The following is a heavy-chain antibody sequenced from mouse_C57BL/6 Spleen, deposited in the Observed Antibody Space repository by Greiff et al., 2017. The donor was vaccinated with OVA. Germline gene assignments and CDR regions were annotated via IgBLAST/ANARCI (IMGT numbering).Heavy chain of an antibody. D-gene: IGHD1-1*01. V-gene: IGHV1-81*01. CDR3: ARGDITTVVGRYFDV. CDR1: GYTFTSYG. Sequence: QVQLQQSGAELARPGASVKLSCKASGYTFTSYGISWVKQRTGQGLEWIGEIYPRRGNTYYNEKFKGKATLTADKASSTAYMELRSLTSEDSAVYFCARGDITTVVGRYFDVWGTGTTVTVSS. J-gene: IGHJ1*03. CDR2: IYPRRGNT.